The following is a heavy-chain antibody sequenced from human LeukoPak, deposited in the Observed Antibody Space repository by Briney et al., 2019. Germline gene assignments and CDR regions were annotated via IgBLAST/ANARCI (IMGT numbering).Heavy chain of an antibody. V-gene: IGHV3-74*01. CDR2: INSAGSSA. D-gene: IGHD5-24*01. CDR1: GFSFTSYW. CDR3: ARDVWGDRDGFFDN. Sequence: GGSLRLSCAASGFSFTSYWMHWVRRVPGKGLMWVARINSAGSSASYGGSVQGRFTISRDNAKNTLYLQMSSLRVEDTGVYYCARDVWGDRDGFFDNWGQGTLVTVAS. J-gene: IGHJ4*02.